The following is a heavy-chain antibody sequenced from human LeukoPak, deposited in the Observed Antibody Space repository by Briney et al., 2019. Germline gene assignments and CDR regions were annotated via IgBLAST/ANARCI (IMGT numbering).Heavy chain of an antibody. CDR1: GFTFSDYY. Sequence: GGSLRLSCAASGFTFSDYYMHWVCQAPAQGLRWISHINGDGSRTGYADSVKGRFTISRDNAKNILYLQMNSLRAEDTAVYYCSRGTYPYSSDNWGQGALVTVSS. CDR3: SRGTYPYSSDN. CDR2: INGDGSRT. J-gene: IGHJ4*02. V-gene: IGHV3-74*01. D-gene: IGHD3-10*01.